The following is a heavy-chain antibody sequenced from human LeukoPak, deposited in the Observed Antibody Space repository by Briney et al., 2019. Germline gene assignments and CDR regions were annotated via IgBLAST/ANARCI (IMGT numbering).Heavy chain of an antibody. CDR1: GGSISGYY. D-gene: IGHD3-16*01. CDR2: MYYNGNT. J-gene: IGHJ4*02. Sequence: PLETLSLTCTVSGGSISGYYWTWIRQPPGKGLEWIGYMYYNGNTNYNPSLKSRVTISVDKSKNQFSLKLSSVTAADTAVYYCASLYDYIWGSGDYWGQGTLVTVSS. V-gene: IGHV4-59*12. CDR3: ASLYDYIWGSGDY.